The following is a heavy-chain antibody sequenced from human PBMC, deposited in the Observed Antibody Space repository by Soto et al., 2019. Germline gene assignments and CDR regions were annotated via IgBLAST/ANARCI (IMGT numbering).Heavy chain of an antibody. CDR2: IIPVHRRT. D-gene: IGHD3-16*01. CDR1: GDTFSSYA. Sequence: QEQLVQSGAEVKKPGSSVKVSCKASGDTFSSYAISWVRQAPGQGLEWMGGIIPVHRRTHYAQKFQGRVAIIADESTSTVYMELNSLTSEDTAMYYCTRREYNDYIWDYYGMDVWGLGTTVTVSS. J-gene: IGHJ6*02. CDR3: TRREYNDYIWDYYGMDV. V-gene: IGHV1-69*01.